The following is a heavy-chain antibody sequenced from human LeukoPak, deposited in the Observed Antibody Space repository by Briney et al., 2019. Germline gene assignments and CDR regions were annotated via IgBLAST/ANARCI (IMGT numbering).Heavy chain of an antibody. CDR1: GFTFTSSA. CDR3: AAGYYYDSSGLPTDI. D-gene: IGHD3-22*01. V-gene: IGHV1-58*01. Sequence: SVKVSCKASGFTFTSSAVQWVRQARGQRLEWVGWIVVGSGNTNYARKFQERVTITRDMSTSTAYMELSSLRSEDTAVYYCAAGYYYDSSGLPTDIWGQGTMVTVSS. CDR2: IVVGSGNT. J-gene: IGHJ3*02.